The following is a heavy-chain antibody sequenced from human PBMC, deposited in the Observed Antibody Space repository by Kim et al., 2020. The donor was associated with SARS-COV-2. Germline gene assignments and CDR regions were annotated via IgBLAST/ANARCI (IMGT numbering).Heavy chain of an antibody. Sequence: SETLSLTCTVSGGSISSYYWSWIRPPPGKGLEWIGYIYYSGSTNYNPSLKSRVTISVDTSKNQFSLKLSSVTAADTAVYYCARDISSSWFQLGMDVWGQGTTVTVSS. D-gene: IGHD6-13*01. V-gene: IGHV4-59*01. CDR3: ARDISSSWFQLGMDV. CDR2: IYYSGST. J-gene: IGHJ6*02. CDR1: GGSISSYY.